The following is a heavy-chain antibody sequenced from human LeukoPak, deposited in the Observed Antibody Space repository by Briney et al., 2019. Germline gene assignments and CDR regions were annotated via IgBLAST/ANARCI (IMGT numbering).Heavy chain of an antibody. Sequence: PSETLSLTCAVYGGSFSGYYWSWIRQPPGNGLEWIGEINHSGSTNYNPSLKSRVTISVGTSKNQFSLKLSSVTAADTAVYYCARGPIVVVPAAIGFDPWGQGSLVTVSS. CDR3: ARGPIVVVPAAIGFDP. D-gene: IGHD2-2*01. CDR2: INHSGST. CDR1: GGSFSGYY. V-gene: IGHV4-34*01. J-gene: IGHJ5*02.